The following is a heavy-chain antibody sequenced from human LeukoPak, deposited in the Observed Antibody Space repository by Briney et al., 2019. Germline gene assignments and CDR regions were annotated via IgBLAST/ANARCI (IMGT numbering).Heavy chain of an antibody. CDR3: ARDLGRVITRGYFDY. V-gene: IGHV3-30*03. J-gene: IGHJ4*02. Sequence: GGSLRPSCAASGFTFSSYGMHWVRQAPGKGLEWVAVISYDGSNKYYADSVKGRFTISRDNSKNTLYLQMNSLRAEDTAVYYCARDLGRVITRGYFDYWGQGTLVTVSS. CDR1: GFTFSSYG. CDR2: ISYDGSNK. D-gene: IGHD3-22*01.